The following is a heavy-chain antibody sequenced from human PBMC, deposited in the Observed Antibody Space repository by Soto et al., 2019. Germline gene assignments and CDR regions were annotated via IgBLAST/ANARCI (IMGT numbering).Heavy chain of an antibody. CDR2: IYHSGST. J-gene: IGHJ5*02. Sequence: KPSETLSLTCAVSGGSISSGGYSWSWIRQPPGKGLEWIGYIYHSGSTYYNPSLKSRVTISVDRSKNQFSLKLSSVTAADTAVYYCARTTVVYNWFDPWGQGTLVTVSS. CDR3: ARTTVVYNWFDP. D-gene: IGHD4-17*01. V-gene: IGHV4-30-2*01. CDR1: GGSISSGGYS.